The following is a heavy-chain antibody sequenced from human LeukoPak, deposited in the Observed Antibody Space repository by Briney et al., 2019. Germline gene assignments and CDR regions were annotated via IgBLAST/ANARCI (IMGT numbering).Heavy chain of an antibody. CDR3: ARHNHDSSGYYFGGSYFDY. CDR2: INHSGST. J-gene: IGHJ4*02. V-gene: IGHV4-34*01. CDR1: GGSFSGYY. Sequence: SETLSLTCAVYGGSFSGYYWSWIRQPPGKGLEWIGEINHSGSTNCNPSLKSRVTISVDTSKNQFSLKLSSVTAADTAVYYCARHNHDSSGYYFGGSYFDYWGQGTLVTVSS. D-gene: IGHD3-22*01.